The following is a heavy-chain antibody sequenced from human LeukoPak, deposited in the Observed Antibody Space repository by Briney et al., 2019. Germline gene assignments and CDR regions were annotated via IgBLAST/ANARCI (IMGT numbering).Heavy chain of an antibody. D-gene: IGHD6-13*01. V-gene: IGHV4-39*01. CDR2: IYYSGST. J-gene: IGHJ4*02. CDR3: ARILGSEGQLEAPPHFDY. CDR1: GGSISSGSYY. Sequence: SQTLSLTCTVSGGSISSGSYYWGWIRQPPGKGLEWIGSIYYSGSTYYNPSLKSRVTISVDTSKNQFSLKLSSVTAADTAVYYCARILGSEGQLEAPPHFDYWGQGTLVTVSS.